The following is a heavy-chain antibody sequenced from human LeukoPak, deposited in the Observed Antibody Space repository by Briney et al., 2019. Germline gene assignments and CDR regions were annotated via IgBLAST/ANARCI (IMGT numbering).Heavy chain of an antibody. V-gene: IGHV2-5*02. CDR3: AHQNYVILTGYWNTGFDY. Sequence: SGPTLVNPTQTLTLTCTFSGFSLSTSGVGLGWIRQPSGKALEWLALIYWDDDTRYSPSLKSRLTITKDTSKNQVVLTMTNMDPVDTATYYCAHQNYVILTGYWNTGFDYWGQGTLVTVSS. J-gene: IGHJ4*02. D-gene: IGHD3-9*01. CDR2: IYWDDDT. CDR1: GFSLSTSGVG.